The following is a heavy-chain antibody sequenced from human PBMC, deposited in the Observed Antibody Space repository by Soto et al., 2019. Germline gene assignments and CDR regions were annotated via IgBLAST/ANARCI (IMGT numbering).Heavy chain of an antibody. CDR2: FYHSGYT. J-gene: IGHJ4*02. CDR3: AKNGVGKEFDH. D-gene: IGHD3-10*01. V-gene: IGHV4-4*02. CDR1: GDSISSRHW. Sequence: QVQLQESGPGLVEPSGTLSLTCAVSGDSISSRHWWSWVRQPPGKGLEWIGEFYHSGYTNYNPSLKSRVSISVDTSKNQFSLEVNSVTAADTAIYFCAKNGVGKEFDHWGQGTLVTVSS.